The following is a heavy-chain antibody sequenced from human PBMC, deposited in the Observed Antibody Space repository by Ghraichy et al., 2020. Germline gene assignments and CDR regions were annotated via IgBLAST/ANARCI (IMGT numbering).Heavy chain of an antibody. CDR2: INPNSGGT. D-gene: IGHD3-9*01. J-gene: IGHJ5*02. CDR3: AGRLDDILTGPSIP. V-gene: IGHV1-2*02. CDR1: GYTFTGYY. Sequence: ASVKVSCKASGYTFTGYYMHWVRQAPGQGLEWMGWINPNSGGTNYAQKFQGRVTMTRDTSISTAYMELSRLRSDDTAVYYCAGRLDDILTGPSIPWGQGTLVTVSS.